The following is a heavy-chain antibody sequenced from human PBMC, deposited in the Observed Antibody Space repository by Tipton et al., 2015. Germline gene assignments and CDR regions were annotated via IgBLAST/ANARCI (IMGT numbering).Heavy chain of an antibody. CDR3: ACQDYDSLTRDYQTVDY. Sequence: GLVKPSGTLSLTCAVSAYSISSDYYWGWIRQPPGKGLEWIGSISHSGNTYYNPSLKSRVTMSRDTSSNQFSLKLTSVTAADTAVYYCACQDYDSLTRDYQTVDYWGQGTLVTVSS. D-gene: IGHD3-9*01. J-gene: IGHJ4*02. CDR2: ISHSGNT. V-gene: IGHV4-38-2*01. CDR1: AYSISSDYY.